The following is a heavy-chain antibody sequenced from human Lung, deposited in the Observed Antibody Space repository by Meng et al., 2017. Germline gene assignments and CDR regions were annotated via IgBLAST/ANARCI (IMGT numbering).Heavy chain of an antibody. V-gene: IGHV4-34*01. Sequence: QVQLPQWGAGPLKPSEALFLPCVVSGGSFRDYYWSWIRQPPGKGLEWIGEINHSGSTNYNPSLESRATISVDTSQNNLSLKLSSVTAADSAVYYCARGPTTMAHDFDYWGQGTLVTVSS. J-gene: IGHJ4*02. CDR3: ARGPTTMAHDFDY. CDR1: GGSFRDYY. CDR2: INHSGST. D-gene: IGHD4-11*01.